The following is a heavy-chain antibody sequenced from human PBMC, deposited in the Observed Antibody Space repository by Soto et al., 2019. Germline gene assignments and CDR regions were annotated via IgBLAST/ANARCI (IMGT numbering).Heavy chain of an antibody. V-gene: IGHV3-74*01. D-gene: IGHD2-21*02. CDR3: ARETYCGGDCPDAFDI. Sequence: EVQLVESGGGLVQPGGSLRLSCAASGFTFSSYWMHWVRQAPGKGLVWVSRINSDGSSTSYADSVKGRFTISRDNAKNTMYMQMNSLRAEYTAVYYWARETYCGGDCPDAFDIWGQGTMVTVSS. J-gene: IGHJ3*02. CDR1: GFTFSSYW. CDR2: INSDGSST.